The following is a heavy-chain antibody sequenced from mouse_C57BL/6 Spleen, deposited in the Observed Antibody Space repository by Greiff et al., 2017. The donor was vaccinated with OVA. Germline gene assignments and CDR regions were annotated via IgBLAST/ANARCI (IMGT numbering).Heavy chain of an antibody. D-gene: IGHD3-2*02. CDR3: AQDSSGRRWFAY. V-gene: IGHV1-53*01. J-gene: IGHJ3*01. CDR1: GYTFTSYW. CDR2: INPSNGGT. Sequence: QVQLKQPGTELVKPGASVKLSCKASGYTFTSYWMHWVKQRPGQGLEWIGNINPSNGGTNYNEKFKSKATLTVDKSSSTAYMQLSSLTSEDSAVYYCAQDSSGRRWFAYWGQGTLVTVSA.